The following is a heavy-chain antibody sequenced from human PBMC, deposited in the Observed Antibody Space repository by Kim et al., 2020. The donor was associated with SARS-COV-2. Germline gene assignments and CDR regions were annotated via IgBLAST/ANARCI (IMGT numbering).Heavy chain of an antibody. D-gene: IGHD1-26*01. J-gene: IGHJ6*02. CDR1: GGSFSGYY. V-gene: IGHV4-34*01. CDR3: ATPEVPLLRGMDV. CDR2: INHSGST. Sequence: SETLSLTCAVYGGSFSGYYWSWIRQPPGKGLEWIGEINHSGSTNYNPSLKSRVTISVDTSKNQFSLKLSSVTAADTAVYYCATPEVPLLRGMDVWGQGTTVTVSS.